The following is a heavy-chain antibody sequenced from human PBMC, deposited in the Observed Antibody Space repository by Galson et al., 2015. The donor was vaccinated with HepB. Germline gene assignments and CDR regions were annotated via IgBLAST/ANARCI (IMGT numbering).Heavy chain of an antibody. D-gene: IGHD1-26*01. CDR3: AGGRAGAFGY. J-gene: IGHJ4*02. CDR1: GLTFSTHA. V-gene: IGHV3-30*03. Sequence: SLRLSCAASGLTFSTHAMHWVRQAPGKGLEWVTIISKDGSNKKYADSVKGRFTVSRDSSKSTLYLRMNSLRPEVTGVYHCAGGRAGAFGYWGEGTLVTVSS. CDR2: ISKDGSNK.